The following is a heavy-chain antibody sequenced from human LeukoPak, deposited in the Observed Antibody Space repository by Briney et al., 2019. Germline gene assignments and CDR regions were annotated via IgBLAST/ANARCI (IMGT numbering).Heavy chain of an antibody. Sequence: GGSLRLCCAASGFTFSSYSMNWVRQAPGKGLEWLSYVSSSSGTIYYADSVKGRFTISRDNAKSSLYLQMNSLRAEDTAVYYCAREGLYSGYEWYWGQGTLVTVSS. J-gene: IGHJ4*02. D-gene: IGHD5-12*01. CDR1: GFTFSSYS. CDR3: AREGLYSGYEWY. V-gene: IGHV3-48*04. CDR2: VSSSSGTI.